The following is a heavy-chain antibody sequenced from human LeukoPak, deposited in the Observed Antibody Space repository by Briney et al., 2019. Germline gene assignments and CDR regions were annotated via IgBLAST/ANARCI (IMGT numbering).Heavy chain of an antibody. D-gene: IGHD1-26*01. CDR3: VRAEVGTTLKYYYYYMDV. V-gene: IGHV3-30*04. J-gene: IGHJ6*03. Sequence: GRSLRLSCAASGFTFSNYAMHWVRQAPGKGLEWVALISHDGSDKEYTDTVKGRCTISRDNGKNSMYLQMHSLRAEDTAVYYCVRAEVGTTLKYYYYYMDVWGKGTTVTVSS. CDR1: GFTFSNYA. CDR2: ISHDGSDK.